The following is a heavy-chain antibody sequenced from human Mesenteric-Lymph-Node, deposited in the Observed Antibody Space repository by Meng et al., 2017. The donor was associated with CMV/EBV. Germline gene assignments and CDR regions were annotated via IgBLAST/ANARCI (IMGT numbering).Heavy chain of an antibody. CDR3: AREGGLGGMDV. Sequence: GESLKISCAASGFTFGTYTMNWVRQAPGKGLEWVSSITSSSNYISYADSVRGRFTVSRDNAKNSLFLQMNSLRAEDTAVYYCAREGGLGGMDVWGQGTTVTVSS. J-gene: IGHJ6*02. V-gene: IGHV3-21*01. CDR1: GFTFGTYT. CDR2: ITSSSNYI.